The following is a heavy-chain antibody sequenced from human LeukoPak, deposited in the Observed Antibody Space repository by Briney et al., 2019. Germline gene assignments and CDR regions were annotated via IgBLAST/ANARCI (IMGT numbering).Heavy chain of an antibody. CDR2: IYYSWST. V-gene: IGHV4-39*02. CDR1: GVSITSGSYD. Sequence: KPSETLSLTCAVSGVSITSGSYDWGWIRQPRGKGLEWIASIYYSWSTYYTPSLKSRVPISVDTSRNQFSLNLDSVTAADTAVYYCSRERQYYFDYWGQGALVTVSS. D-gene: IGHD1-1*01. CDR3: SRERQYYFDY. J-gene: IGHJ4*02.